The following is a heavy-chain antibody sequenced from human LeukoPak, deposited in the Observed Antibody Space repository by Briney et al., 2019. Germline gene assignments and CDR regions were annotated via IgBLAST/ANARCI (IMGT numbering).Heavy chain of an antibody. CDR2: IYYSGST. D-gene: IGHD3-9*01. J-gene: IGHJ4*02. Sequence: PSETLSLTCTVSGASMSTHYWSWLRQPPGKGLEWIGYIYYSGSTNYNPSLKSRVTISVDTSKNQFSLKLSSVTAADTAVYYCARVSPSVLRYFDWLFDYWGQGTLVTVSS. V-gene: IGHV4-59*11. CDR3: ARVSPSVLRYFDWLFDY. CDR1: GASMSTHY.